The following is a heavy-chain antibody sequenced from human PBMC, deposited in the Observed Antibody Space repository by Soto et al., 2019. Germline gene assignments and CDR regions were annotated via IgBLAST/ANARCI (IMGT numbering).Heavy chain of an antibody. D-gene: IGHD1-1*01. J-gene: IGHJ4*02. CDR1: GGSISSGGYY. Sequence: PSETLSLTCSVSGGSISSGGYYWSWIRQHPGKGLEWIGYISYTGSTYYNPSLKSRVTISVDTSKNQFSLKLSSATAADTAVYYCARRYGGNLDYWGQGILVTVAS. CDR2: ISYTGST. V-gene: IGHV4-31*03. CDR3: ARRYGGNLDY.